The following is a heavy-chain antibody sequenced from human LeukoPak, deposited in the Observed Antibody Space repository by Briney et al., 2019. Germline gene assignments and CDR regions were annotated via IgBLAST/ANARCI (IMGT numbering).Heavy chain of an antibody. CDR3: ARGFGRVGATNVPGDY. CDR2: INPNSGGT. Sequence: ASVKVSCKASGYTFTGYYMHWVRQAPGQGLEWMGWINPNSGGTNYAQNFQGRVTMTRDTSISTAYMEVSRLRSDDTAVYYCARGFGRVGATNVPGDYWGQGTLVTVSS. V-gene: IGHV1-2*02. J-gene: IGHJ4*02. CDR1: GYTFTGYY. D-gene: IGHD1-26*01.